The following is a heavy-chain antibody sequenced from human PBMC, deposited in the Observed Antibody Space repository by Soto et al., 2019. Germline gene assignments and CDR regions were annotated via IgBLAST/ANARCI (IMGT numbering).Heavy chain of an antibody. CDR3: AKFSYDSSGYLFDY. Sequence: PGGSLRLSCAASGFTFSSYAMSWVRQAPGKGLEWVSAISNSGGSTYYADSVKGRFTISRDNSKNTLYLQMNSLRAEDTAVYYCAKFSYDSSGYLFDYWGQGTLVTVSS. CDR1: GFTFSSYA. D-gene: IGHD3-22*01. J-gene: IGHJ4*02. V-gene: IGHV3-23*01. CDR2: ISNSGGST.